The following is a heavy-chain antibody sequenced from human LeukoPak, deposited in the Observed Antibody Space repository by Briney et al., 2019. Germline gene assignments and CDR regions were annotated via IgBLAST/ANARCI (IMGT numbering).Heavy chain of an antibody. Sequence: GGSLRLSCAASGFIFTDYWMYWVRQAPGKGLAWVANIKQDGSETYYVDSVKGRFTISRDNAKNSLYLQMNSLRVEDTAVYYCARRYGSGWYYFDYWGQGTLVTVSS. V-gene: IGHV3-7*01. D-gene: IGHD6-19*01. J-gene: IGHJ4*02. CDR1: GFIFTDYW. CDR2: IKQDGSET. CDR3: ARRYGSGWYYFDY.